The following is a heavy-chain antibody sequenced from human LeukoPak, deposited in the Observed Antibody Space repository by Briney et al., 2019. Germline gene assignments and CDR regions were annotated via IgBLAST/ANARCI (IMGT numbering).Heavy chain of an antibody. J-gene: IGHJ4*02. D-gene: IGHD3-10*01. V-gene: IGHV4-34*01. CDR3: ASGLYYYGSGRNLGY. CDR1: GGSFSGYY. Sequence: PSETLSLTCAVYGGSFSGYYWSWLRQPPGKGLEWIGEINHSGSTNYNPSLKSRVTISVDTSKNQFSLKLSSVTATDTAVYYCASGLYYYGSGRNLGYWGQGTLVTVSS. CDR2: INHSGST.